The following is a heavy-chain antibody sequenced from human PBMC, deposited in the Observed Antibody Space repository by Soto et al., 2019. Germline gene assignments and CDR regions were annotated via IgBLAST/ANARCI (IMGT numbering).Heavy chain of an antibody. V-gene: IGHV4-34*01. D-gene: IGHD3-10*01. Sequence: SETLSLTCAVYGGSFSGYYWSWIRQPPGKGLEWVGEINHSGSTNYNPSLKSRVTISVDTSKNQFSLKLSSVTAADTAVYYCARRSNPYYYGSGSYYKNNWFGPWGQGTLVTVSS. CDR1: GGSFSGYY. J-gene: IGHJ5*02. CDR3: ARRSNPYYYGSGSYYKNNWFGP. CDR2: INHSGST.